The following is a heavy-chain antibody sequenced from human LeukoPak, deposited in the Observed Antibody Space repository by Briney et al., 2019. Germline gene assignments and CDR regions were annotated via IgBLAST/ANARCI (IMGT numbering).Heavy chain of an antibody. CDR2: IYPGDSDT. Sequence: GESLKISCKGSGYSFTSYWIGWVRQTPGKGLEWMGIIYPGDSDTRYSPSFQGQVTISADKSISTAYLQWSSLKASDTAMNYCARHDEGDGDSFLEQIDYWGQGTLVTVSS. D-gene: IGHD1/OR15-1a*01. V-gene: IGHV5-51*01. CDR3: ARHDEGDGDSFLEQIDY. CDR1: GYSFTSYW. J-gene: IGHJ4*02.